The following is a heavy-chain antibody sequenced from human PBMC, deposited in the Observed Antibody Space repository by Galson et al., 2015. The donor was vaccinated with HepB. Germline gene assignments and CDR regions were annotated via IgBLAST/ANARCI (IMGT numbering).Heavy chain of an antibody. CDR2: IDWDDDK. CDR3: AHSGYYFDSRAYSFDF. V-gene: IGHV2-70*01. D-gene: IGHD3-22*01. J-gene: IGHJ4*02. Sequence: PALVKPTQTLTLTCTFSGFSLSTGGMCVSWIRQPPGKALEWLALIDWDDDKYYSTSLKTRLTISRDTSKNQVVLTMTNMDPVDTATYYCAHSGYYFDSRAYSFDFWGQGTLVTVSS. CDR1: GFSLSTGGMC.